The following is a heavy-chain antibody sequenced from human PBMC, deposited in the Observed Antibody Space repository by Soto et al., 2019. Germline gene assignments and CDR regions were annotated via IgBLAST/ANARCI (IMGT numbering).Heavy chain of an antibody. V-gene: IGHV3-33*01. CDR3: AREVVVPAAATLDY. J-gene: IGHJ4*02. CDR2: IWYDGSNK. Sequence: QVQLVEYGGGVVQPGRSLRLSCAASGFTFSSYGMHWVRQAPGKGLEWVAVIWYDGSNKYYADSVKGRFTISRDNSKNTLYLQMNSLRAEDMAVYYCAREVVVPAAATLDYWGQGTLVTVSS. CDR1: GFTFSSYG. D-gene: IGHD2-2*01.